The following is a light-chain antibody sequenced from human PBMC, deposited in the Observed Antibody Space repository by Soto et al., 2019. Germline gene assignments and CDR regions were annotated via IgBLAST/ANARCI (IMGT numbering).Light chain of an antibody. V-gene: IGLV2-18*01. CDR2: EVS. CDR1: STDFVGYNR. CDR3: SVYTSENDYV. Sequence: QSALTQPPSVSGSPGQSVSISCTGTSTDFVGYNRVSWYQQPPGTAPKLMIYEVSKRPSGVPDRFSGSKSGNTASLTISGLQAADEADYYCSVYTSENDYVFGPRAKVTV. J-gene: IGLJ1*01.